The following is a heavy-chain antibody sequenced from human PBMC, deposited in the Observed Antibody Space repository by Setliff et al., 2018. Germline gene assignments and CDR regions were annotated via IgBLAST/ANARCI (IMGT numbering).Heavy chain of an antibody. J-gene: IGHJ6*03. Sequence: PSETLSLTCAAYGGSFSDFYWIWIRQPPGEGLEWIGEITHRRVTTYNPSLQSRAAISLDTSKRRFSLKLGSVSAADTAVYYCARGRDVFPVPPYMDVWAEGTTVTVSS. CDR1: GGSFSDFY. V-gene: IGHV4-34*01. D-gene: IGHD3-10*02. CDR2: ITHRRVT. CDR3: ARGRDVFPVPPYMDV.